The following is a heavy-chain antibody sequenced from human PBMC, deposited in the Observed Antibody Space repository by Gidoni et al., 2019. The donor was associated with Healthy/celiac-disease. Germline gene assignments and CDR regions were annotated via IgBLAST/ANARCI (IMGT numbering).Heavy chain of an antibody. Sequence: QVQLQESGPGLVKPSQTLSLTCTVSGGSISSGSYYWSWIRQPAGKGLAWIGRIYNSGGTNYNPSLQSLVTISVATSKNQFSLKLSSVTAADTAVYYCARGDIVVVPDFPDYWGQGTLVTVSS. D-gene: IGHD2-2*01. CDR3: ARGDIVVVPDFPDY. CDR1: GGSISSGSYY. V-gene: IGHV4-61*02. J-gene: IGHJ4*02. CDR2: IYNSGGT.